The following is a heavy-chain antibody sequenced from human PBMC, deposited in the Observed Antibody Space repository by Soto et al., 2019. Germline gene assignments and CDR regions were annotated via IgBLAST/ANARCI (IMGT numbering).Heavy chain of an antibody. Sequence: SETLSLTCTISGGAINDHYWSFIRQPPGKGLEWIGYIYYNGNTNYNPSLESRVTISVDRSRNQFSLRLTSLTAADTAVYYCARVRTGYFDYWGRGALVTVSS. J-gene: IGHJ4*02. V-gene: IGHV4-59*11. D-gene: IGHD3-9*01. CDR3: ARVRTGYFDY. CDR1: GGAINDHY. CDR2: IYYNGNT.